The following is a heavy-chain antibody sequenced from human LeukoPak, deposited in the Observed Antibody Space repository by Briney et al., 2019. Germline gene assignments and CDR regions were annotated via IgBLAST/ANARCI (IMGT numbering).Heavy chain of an antibody. V-gene: IGHV3-21*01. D-gene: IGHD6-6*01. CDR1: GFTFSSYS. CDR3: ARALSSSSPSDY. J-gene: IGHJ4*02. Sequence: GGSLRLSCAASGFTFSSYSMNWVRQAPGKGLEWVSSISSSSSYIYYADSVKGRFTISRDNAKNSLYLQMNSLRAEDTAVYYCARALSSSSPSDYWGQGTLVTVSS. CDR2: ISSSSSYI.